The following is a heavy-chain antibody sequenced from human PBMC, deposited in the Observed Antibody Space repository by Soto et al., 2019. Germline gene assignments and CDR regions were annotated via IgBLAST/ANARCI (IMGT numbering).Heavy chain of an antibody. J-gene: IGHJ4*02. CDR2: IYWDDDN. D-gene: IGHD6-19*01. CDR1: GFSLSRSGVG. CDR3: AHRGPVAGLLFDY. V-gene: IGHV2-5*02. Sequence: GPPLGNPTHTLTLTCTFSGFSLSRSGVGVGWIRQAPGKVLQWLALIYWDDDNRYSQSLKSRLSITKDTSKHQLVLTMPNMDPVDTATYYCAHRGPVAGLLFDYWGQGTLVTVSS.